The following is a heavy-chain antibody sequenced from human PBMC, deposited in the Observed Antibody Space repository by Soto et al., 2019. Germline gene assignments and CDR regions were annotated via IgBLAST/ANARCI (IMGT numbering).Heavy chain of an antibody. CDR3: APHVYCSGGSCHYDAFDI. V-gene: IGHV3-23*01. Sequence: EVQLLESGGGLVQPGESLRLSCAVSGFIFGNYMMTWVRQAPGKGLEWVSTIRDSGDSTYYADSVKGRFTISRDNFKNALYSQMDSLGAEDTAVYYCAPHVYCSGGSCHYDAFDIRGQGAMVTVSS. CDR1: GFIFGNYM. J-gene: IGHJ3*02. CDR2: IRDSGDST. D-gene: IGHD2-15*01.